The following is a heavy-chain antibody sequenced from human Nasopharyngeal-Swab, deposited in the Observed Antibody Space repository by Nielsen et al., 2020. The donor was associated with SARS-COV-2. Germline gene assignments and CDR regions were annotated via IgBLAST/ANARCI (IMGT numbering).Heavy chain of an antibody. D-gene: IGHD6-25*01. V-gene: IGHV1-18*03. Sequence: ASVNVSCKASGYTFTSYGISWVRQAPGQGLEWMGWISAYNGRTYYAQKFQGRVTMTTDTSTSTAYMDLRSLRSDDMAVYYCARDPRGPDYWGQGTLVTVSS. CDR3: ARDPRGPDY. CDR1: GYTFTSYG. CDR2: ISAYNGRT. J-gene: IGHJ4*02.